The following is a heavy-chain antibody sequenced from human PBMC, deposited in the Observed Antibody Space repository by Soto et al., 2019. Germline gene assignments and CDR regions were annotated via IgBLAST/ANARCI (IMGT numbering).Heavy chain of an antibody. Sequence: GGSLRLSCAASGFTFSTYSIHWVRQAPGKGLEWVAVIWSDGRDKYYGDTVKGRFTISRDNSKNTLHLQMNSLRAEDTAVYYCARVGGLLSRYEYGVDVWGQGTAVTVSS. CDR1: GFTFSTYS. J-gene: IGHJ6*02. CDR2: IWSDGRDK. V-gene: IGHV3-33*01. CDR3: ARVGGLLSRYEYGVDV. D-gene: IGHD1-20*01.